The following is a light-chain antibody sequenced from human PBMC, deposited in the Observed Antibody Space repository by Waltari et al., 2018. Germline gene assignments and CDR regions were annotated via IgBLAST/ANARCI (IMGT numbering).Light chain of an antibody. CDR2: VNSDGSH. V-gene: IGLV4-69*01. CDR3: QTWGTGIHVV. CDR1: SGHSSYT. J-gene: IGLJ2*01. Sequence: QLVLTQSPSASASLGASVKLTCTLSSGHSSYTIAWHQQQPEKGPRYLMKVNSDGSHSKGDGIPDRFSGSSSWAERYLTISSLQSEDEADYYCQTWGTGIHVVFGGGTKLTVL.